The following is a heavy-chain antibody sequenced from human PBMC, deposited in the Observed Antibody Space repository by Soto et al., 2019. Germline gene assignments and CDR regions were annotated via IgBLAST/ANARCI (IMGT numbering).Heavy chain of an antibody. J-gene: IGHJ6*02. CDR1: GYSFTSYW. Sequence: GESLKISCKGSGYSFTSYWIAWVRQMPGKGLEWMGRIDPSDSYTNYSPSFQGHVTISADKSISTAYLQWSSLKASDTAMYYCASHPRETYYYDSRGMDVWGQGTTVTVSS. CDR3: ASHPRETYYYDSRGMDV. CDR2: IDPSDSYT. D-gene: IGHD3-22*01. V-gene: IGHV5-10-1*01.